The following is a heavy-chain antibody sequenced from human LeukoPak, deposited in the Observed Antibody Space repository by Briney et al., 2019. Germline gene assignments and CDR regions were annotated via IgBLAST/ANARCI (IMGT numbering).Heavy chain of an antibody. CDR3: ARFSAMYAFDI. Sequence: PSETLSLTCAVSGYSISSGYYWGWIRQPPGKGLEWIGSNYHSGSSSYNPSLKSRVTISVDTSKNQFSLKLSSVTAADTAVYYCARFSAMYAFDIWGQGTMVTVSS. V-gene: IGHV4-38-2*01. J-gene: IGHJ3*02. CDR2: NYHSGSS. D-gene: IGHD2-2*01. CDR1: GYSISSGYY.